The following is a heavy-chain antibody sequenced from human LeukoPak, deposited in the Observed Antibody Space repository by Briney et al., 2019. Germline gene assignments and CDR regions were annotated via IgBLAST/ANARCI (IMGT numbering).Heavy chain of an antibody. V-gene: IGHV3-23*01. CDR3: AKEHDLWHEEGNWFDT. CDR1: GFTFNTYS. J-gene: IGHJ5*02. D-gene: IGHD3-3*01. CDR2: INDDTP. Sequence: PGGSLRLSCTTSGFTFNTYSMSWVRQSPGKGLEWVSAINDDTPYYADSVKGRFTVSRDNSKDTLYLQLNSLRAEDTAIYYCAKEHDLWHEEGNWFDTWGQGVLVTVSS.